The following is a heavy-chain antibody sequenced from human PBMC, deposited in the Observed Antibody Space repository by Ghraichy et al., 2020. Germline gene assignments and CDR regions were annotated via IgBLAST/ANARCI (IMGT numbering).Heavy chain of an antibody. V-gene: IGHV3-23*01. CDR3: AKGDNIVVVPAAFLGRLDYYYGMDV. D-gene: IGHD2-2*01. Sequence: GGSLRLSCAASGFTFSSYAMSWVRQAPGKGLEWVSAISGSGGSTYYADSVKGRFTISRDNSKNTLYLQMNSLRAEDTAVYYCAKGDNIVVVPAAFLGRLDYYYGMDVWGQGTTVTVSS. CDR2: ISGSGGST. CDR1: GFTFSSYA. J-gene: IGHJ6*02.